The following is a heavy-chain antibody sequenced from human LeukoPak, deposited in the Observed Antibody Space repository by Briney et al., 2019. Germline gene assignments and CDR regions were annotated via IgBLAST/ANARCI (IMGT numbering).Heavy chain of an antibody. CDR2: IYTSGST. J-gene: IGHJ3*02. Sequence: SETLSLTCTVSGGSISSYYWSWIRQPPGKGLEWIGYIYTSGSTNYNPSLKGRVTISVDTSKNQFSLTLSSVTAADTAVYYCARFDSGAFDIWGQGTMVTVSS. V-gene: IGHV4-4*09. D-gene: IGHD1-26*01. CDR3: ARFDSGAFDI. CDR1: GGSISSYY.